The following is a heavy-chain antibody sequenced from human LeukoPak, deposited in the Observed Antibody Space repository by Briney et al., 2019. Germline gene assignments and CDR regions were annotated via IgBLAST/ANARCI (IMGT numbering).Heavy chain of an antibody. CDR2: ISGYNGNT. D-gene: IGHD3-9*01. CDR1: GYTFTSYG. CDR3: ARDPYDFLTGHYSGSGGDY. V-gene: IGHV1-18*01. Sequence: GASVKVSCKASGYTFTSYGINWVRQAPGQGLEWMGWISGYNGNTKYAQKFQGRVTMTTDTSTSTAYTELRSLRSDDTAVYYCARDPYDFLTGHYSGSGGDYWGQGTLVTVSS. J-gene: IGHJ4*02.